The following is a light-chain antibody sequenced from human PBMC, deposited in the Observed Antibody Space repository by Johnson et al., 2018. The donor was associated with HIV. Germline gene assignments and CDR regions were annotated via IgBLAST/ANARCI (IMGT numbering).Light chain of an antibody. J-gene: IGLJ1*01. Sequence: QSVLTQPPSVSAAPGQRVTRSYSGSSSNIGNNFVSWFRQLPLRAPKVLIYDNNERPSGVPDRFSGSKSAASATLDITGLQSGDEGDYFCGTWDSSLSAGTRYVFGTGTKVTVL. V-gene: IGLV1-51*01. CDR1: SSNIGNNF. CDR3: GTWDSSLSAGTRYV. CDR2: DNN.